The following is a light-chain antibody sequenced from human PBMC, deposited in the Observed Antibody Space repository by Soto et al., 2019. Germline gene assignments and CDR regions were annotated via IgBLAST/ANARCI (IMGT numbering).Light chain of an antibody. CDR3: QQYNSYPRT. Sequence: DIQMTQSPSTLSASVGDRVTITCRASQSISSWLAWYQQKPGKAPKVLIYKASSLESGVPSRFSGSGSGTELTLSISILQPDDFSPYYCQQYNSYPRTFGGGTKVEIK. J-gene: IGKJ4*01. CDR2: KAS. V-gene: IGKV1-5*03. CDR1: QSISSW.